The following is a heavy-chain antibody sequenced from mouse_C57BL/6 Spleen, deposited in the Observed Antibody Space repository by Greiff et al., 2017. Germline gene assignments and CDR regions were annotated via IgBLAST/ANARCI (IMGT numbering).Heavy chain of an antibody. V-gene: IGHV6-6*01. CDR3: TRRDGQLRPYYFDY. Sequence: EVNVVESGGGLVQPGGSMKLSCAASGFTFSDAWMDWVRQSPEKGLEWVAEIRNKANNHATYYAESVKGRFTISRDDSKSSVYLQMNSLRAEDTGIYYCTRRDGQLRPYYFDYWGQGTTLTVSS. D-gene: IGHD3-2*02. J-gene: IGHJ2*01. CDR1: GFTFSDAW. CDR2: IRNKANNHAT.